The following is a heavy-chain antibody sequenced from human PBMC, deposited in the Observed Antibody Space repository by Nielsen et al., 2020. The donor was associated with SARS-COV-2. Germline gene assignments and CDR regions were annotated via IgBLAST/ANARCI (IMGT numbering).Heavy chain of an antibody. V-gene: IGHV4-39*07. CDR3: ARAPTIFGVVITTFDY. CDR1: GGSVSSSFYY. Sequence: SETLSLTCSVSGGSVSSSFYYWGWIRQPPGKGLEWIGSINYSGNTYYNPSLKSRVTMSVDMSKNQFSLRLSSVTAADTAVYYCARAPTIFGVVITTFDYWGQGTLVTVSS. D-gene: IGHD3-3*01. J-gene: IGHJ4*02. CDR2: INYSGNT.